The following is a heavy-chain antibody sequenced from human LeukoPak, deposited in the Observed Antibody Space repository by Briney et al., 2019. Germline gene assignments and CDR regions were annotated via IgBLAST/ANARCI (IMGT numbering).Heavy chain of an antibody. CDR1: GFTFSSYW. D-gene: IGHD3-9*01. CDR3: ARGEAYYEILTGRNYFDY. CDR2: INTDGSST. J-gene: IGHJ4*02. V-gene: IGHV3-74*01. Sequence: QPGGSLRLSCAASGFTFSSYWMHWVRQSPGKGLVWVSRINTDGSSTNYADSVKGRFTISRDNAKNSLYLQMNSLRAEDTAVYYCARGEAYYEILTGRNYFDYWGQGTLVTVSS.